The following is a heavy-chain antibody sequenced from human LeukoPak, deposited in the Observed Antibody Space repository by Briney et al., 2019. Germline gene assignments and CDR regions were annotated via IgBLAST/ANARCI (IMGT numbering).Heavy chain of an antibody. J-gene: IGHJ4*02. CDR3: VRDGGYCTNGVCYDFDY. CDR1: GGTFSSYA. Sequence: GASVKVSCKASGGTFSSYAISWVRQAPGQGLEWMGRIIPILGIANYAQKFQGRVTMTRDTSTSTVYMELSSLRSEDTAVYYCVRDGGYCTNGVCYDFDYWGQGTLVTVSS. D-gene: IGHD2-8*01. V-gene: IGHV1-69*04. CDR2: IIPILGIA.